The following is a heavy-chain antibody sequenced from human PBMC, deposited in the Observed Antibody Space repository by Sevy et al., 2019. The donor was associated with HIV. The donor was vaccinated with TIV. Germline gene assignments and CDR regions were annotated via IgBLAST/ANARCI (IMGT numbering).Heavy chain of an antibody. Sequence: GGSLRLSCAASGFTFDDYAMHWVRQAPGKGLEWVSGISWNSGSIGYADSVKGRFTIYRDNAKNSPYLQMNSLRAEDTALYYCAKASIAARPTAASYYYYGMDVWGQGTTVTFSS. J-gene: IGHJ6*02. CDR1: GFTFDDYA. CDR2: ISWNSGSI. V-gene: IGHV3-9*01. D-gene: IGHD6-6*01. CDR3: AKASIAARPTAASYYYYGMDV.